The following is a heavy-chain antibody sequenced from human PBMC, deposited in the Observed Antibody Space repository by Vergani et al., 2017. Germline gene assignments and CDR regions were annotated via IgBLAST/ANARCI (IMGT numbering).Heavy chain of an antibody. Sequence: EVQLVESGGGLVQPGGSLRLSCAASGFTVSSNYMSWVRQAPGKGLEWVSVIYSGGSTYYADSVKGRFTISRDNSKNTLYLQMNSLRAEDTAVYYCAKDRGPSYYDGSGNWFDPWGQGTLVTVSS. D-gene: IGHD3-10*01. CDR1: GFTVSSNY. V-gene: IGHV3-66*01. CDR3: AKDRGPSYYDGSGNWFDP. J-gene: IGHJ5*02. CDR2: IYSGGST.